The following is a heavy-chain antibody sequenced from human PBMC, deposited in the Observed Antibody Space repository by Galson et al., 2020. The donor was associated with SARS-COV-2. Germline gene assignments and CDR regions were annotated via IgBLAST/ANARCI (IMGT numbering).Heavy chain of an antibody. Sequence: SETLSLTCTVSGGSSSSYYWSWIRQPPGKGLEWIGYIYYSGRTNYNPSLKSRVTISVDTSKNHFSLRLSSVTAADTAVYYCAREGYYDSSGYYHHDAFDIWGQGTMVTVSS. J-gene: IGHJ3*02. CDR1: GGSSSSYY. CDR3: AREGYYDSSGYYHHDAFDI. V-gene: IGHV4-59*13. D-gene: IGHD3-22*01. CDR2: IYYSGRT.